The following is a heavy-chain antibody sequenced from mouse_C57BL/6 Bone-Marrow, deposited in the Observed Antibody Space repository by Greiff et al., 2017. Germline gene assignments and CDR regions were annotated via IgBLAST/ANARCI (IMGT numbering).Heavy chain of an antibody. D-gene: IGHD3-1*01. Sequence: QVQLQQPGAELVKPGASVKLSCKASGYTFTSYWMQWVKQRPGQGLEWIGEIDPSDSYTNYNQKFKGKATLTVDTSSSTAYMQLSSLTSEDSAVYYCASQLGVYYAMDYWGQGTSVTVSS. J-gene: IGHJ4*01. CDR1: GYTFTSYW. V-gene: IGHV1-50*01. CDR2: IDPSDSYT. CDR3: ASQLGVYYAMDY.